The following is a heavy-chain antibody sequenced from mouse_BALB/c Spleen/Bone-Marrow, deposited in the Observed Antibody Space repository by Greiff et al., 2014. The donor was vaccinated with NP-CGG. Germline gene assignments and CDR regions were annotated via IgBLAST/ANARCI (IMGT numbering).Heavy chain of an antibody. CDR2: IRNKASGYTT. V-gene: IGHV7-3*02. J-gene: IGHJ1*01. CDR3: AREYGYFDV. Sequence: EVQRVESGGGLVQPGGSLRLSCATSVFTFTDYYMSWVRQPPGKALEWLGFIRNKASGYTTDYSASVKGRFTISRDNSQSILYLQMNTLRAEDSATYYCAREYGYFDVWGAGTTVTVSS. D-gene: IGHD1-1*02. CDR1: VFTFTDYY.